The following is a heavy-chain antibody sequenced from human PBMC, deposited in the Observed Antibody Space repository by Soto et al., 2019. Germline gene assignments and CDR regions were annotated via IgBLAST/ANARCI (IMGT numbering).Heavy chain of an antibody. CDR3: AKDGKEAAGQIEYFDY. J-gene: IGHJ4*02. Sequence: GGSLRLSCAASGFTFSSYAMSWVRQAAGKGLEWVSGISGSGGSTYYADSVKGRFTISRDNSKNTLYLQMNYLRAEDTAVYYCAKDGKEAAGQIEYFDYWGQGTLVTVSS. V-gene: IGHV3-23*01. D-gene: IGHD6-13*01. CDR1: GFTFSSYA. CDR2: ISGSGGST.